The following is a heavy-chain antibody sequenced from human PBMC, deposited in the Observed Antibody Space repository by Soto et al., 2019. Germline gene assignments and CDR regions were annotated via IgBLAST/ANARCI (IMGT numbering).Heavy chain of an antibody. CDR3: ARDRPIVVVPAASNWFDP. D-gene: IGHD2-2*01. CDR2: IIPILGIA. V-gene: IGHV1-69*08. Sequence: QVQLVQSGAEVKKPGSSVKVSCKASGGTFSSSTITWVRQAPGQGLEWMGRIIPILGIANYAQKFQGRVKITADKSTSTAYMELSSLRSEDTAEYYCARDRPIVVVPAASNWFDPWGQGTLVTVSS. J-gene: IGHJ5*02. CDR1: GGTFSSST.